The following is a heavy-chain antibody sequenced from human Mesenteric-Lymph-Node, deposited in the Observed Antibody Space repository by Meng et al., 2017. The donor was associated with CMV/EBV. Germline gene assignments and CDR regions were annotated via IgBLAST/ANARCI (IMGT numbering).Heavy chain of an antibody. Sequence: LTCAVYNGSFRDYYWRWIRQSPGQGLGWIGEVNHSGSTNYNASLKSRVTISADTSKSQFSLRLSAVTAADTAVYYCARNRFFWSGFDSWGQGTLVTVSS. J-gene: IGHJ4*02. CDR2: VNHSGST. CDR1: NGSFRDYY. CDR3: ARNRFFWSGFDS. V-gene: IGHV4-34*01. D-gene: IGHD3-3*01.